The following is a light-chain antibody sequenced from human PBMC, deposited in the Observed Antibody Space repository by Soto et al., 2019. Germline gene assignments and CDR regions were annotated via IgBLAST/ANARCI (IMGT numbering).Light chain of an antibody. Sequence: IVLSQSAAALSLTPGERATLSCRASQSVSSYLAWYQQKPGQAPRLLIYDASNRATGIPARFSGSGSGTDFTLTISSLEPEDFAVYYCQQRSNWPPVFGQGRRLEI. CDR3: QQRSNWPPV. V-gene: IGKV3-11*01. J-gene: IGKJ5*01. CDR2: DAS. CDR1: QSVSSY.